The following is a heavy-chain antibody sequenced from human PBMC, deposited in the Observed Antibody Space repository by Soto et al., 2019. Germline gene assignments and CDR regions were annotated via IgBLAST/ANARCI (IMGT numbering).Heavy chain of an antibody. D-gene: IGHD6-19*01. CDR1: GYSFTNYG. CDR3: ARDRGVAPPVAGNTHYYYYMDV. J-gene: IGHJ6*03. CDR2: ISAYNGDT. Sequence: QDQLVQSGGEVKKPGASVKVSCKASGYSFTNYGITWVRQAPGQGFEWMGWISAYNGDTNYAQKLQGRVTMTTDASTSTPYLELRSLRSDATAVYYCARDRGVAPPVAGNTHYYYYMDVWGKGTTVTVSS. V-gene: IGHV1-18*01.